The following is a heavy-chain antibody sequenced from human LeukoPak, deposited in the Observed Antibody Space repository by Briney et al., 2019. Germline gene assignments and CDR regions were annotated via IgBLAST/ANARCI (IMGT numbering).Heavy chain of an antibody. CDR1: GFTFSSYG. CDR3: ARGDSGYSYGPGVLDY. D-gene: IGHD5-18*01. CDR2: ISSSGSTI. J-gene: IGHJ4*02. Sequence: GGSPRLSCAASGFTFSSYGMHWVRQAPGKGLEWVSYISSSGSTIYYADSVKGRFTISRDNAKNSLYLQMNSLRAEDTAVYYCARGDSGYSYGPGVLDYWGQGTLVTVSS. V-gene: IGHV3-48*04.